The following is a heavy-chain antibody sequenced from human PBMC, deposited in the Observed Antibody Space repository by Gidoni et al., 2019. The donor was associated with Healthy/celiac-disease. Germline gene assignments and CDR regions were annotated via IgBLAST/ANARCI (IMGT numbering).Heavy chain of an antibody. D-gene: IGHD3-22*01. CDR3: ARGQRYYYDSSGKFDY. CDR1: GGSFSGYY. CDR2: INHSGST. J-gene: IGHJ4*02. V-gene: IGHV4-34*01. Sequence: QVQLQQWGAGLLKPSETLSLTCAVYGGSFSGYYWGWIRQPPGKGLEWIGEINHSGSTNYNPSLKSRVTISVDTSKNQFSLKLSSVTAADTAVYYCARGQRYYYDSSGKFDYWGQGTLVTVSS.